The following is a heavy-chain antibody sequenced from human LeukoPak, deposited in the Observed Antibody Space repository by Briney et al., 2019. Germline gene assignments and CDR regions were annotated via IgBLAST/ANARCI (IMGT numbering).Heavy chain of an antibody. CDR2: IFYSGST. CDR3: ARAGSGVFEVVVLTEYYFDY. V-gene: IGHV4-59*01. J-gene: IGHJ4*02. Sequence: SETLSLTCTVSGGSISSYYWSWIRQPPGKGLEWIGSIFYSGSTNYNPSLKSRVTISLDTSKNQLSLKLSSVTAADTAVYYCARAGSGVFEVVVLTEYYFDYWGQGTLVTVSS. CDR1: GGSISSYY. D-gene: IGHD3-3*01.